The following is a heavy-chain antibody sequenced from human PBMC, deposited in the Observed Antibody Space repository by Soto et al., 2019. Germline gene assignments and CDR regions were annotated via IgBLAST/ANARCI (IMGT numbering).Heavy chain of an antibody. CDR3: ARALWVVTDDY. D-gene: IGHD2-15*01. V-gene: IGHV1-3*01. CDR1: GYTFTSYA. Sequence: QVQLVQSGAEVKKPGASVKVTCKASGYTFTSYARHWVRQAPGQRLEWMGWINAGNGNTKYSQKFQGRVTITRDTSASTAYMELSSLRSEDTAVYYCARALWVVTDDYWGQGTLVTVSS. J-gene: IGHJ4*02. CDR2: INAGNGNT.